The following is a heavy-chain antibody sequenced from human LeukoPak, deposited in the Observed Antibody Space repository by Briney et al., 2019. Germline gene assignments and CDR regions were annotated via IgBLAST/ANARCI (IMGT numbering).Heavy chain of an antibody. J-gene: IGHJ4*02. D-gene: IGHD3-10*01. CDR1: GYTFTSYG. CDR2: ISAYNGNT. Sequence: ASVKVSCKASGYTFTSYGISWVRQAPGQGLEWMGWISAYNGNTNYAQKFQGRVTMTRDTSISTAYMELSRLRSDDTAVYYCARDFGELLFQDYWGQGTLVTVSS. CDR3: ARDFGELLFQDY. V-gene: IGHV1-18*01.